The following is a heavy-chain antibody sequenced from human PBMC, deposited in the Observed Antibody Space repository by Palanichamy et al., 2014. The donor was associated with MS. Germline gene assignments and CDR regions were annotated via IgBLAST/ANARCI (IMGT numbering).Heavy chain of an antibody. D-gene: IGHD5-12*01. CDR1: GFTFSSYA. Sequence: EVQLVESGGGLVQPGGSLRLSCAASGFTFSSYAMSWVRQAPGKGLEWVSAISGSGGSTYYADSVKGRFTISRDNSKNTLYLQMNSLRAEDTAVYYCAKPEYSGYDPTHIIDYWGQGTLVTVSS. V-gene: IGHV3-23*04. J-gene: IGHJ4*02. CDR3: AKPEYSGYDPTHIIDY. CDR2: ISGSGGST.